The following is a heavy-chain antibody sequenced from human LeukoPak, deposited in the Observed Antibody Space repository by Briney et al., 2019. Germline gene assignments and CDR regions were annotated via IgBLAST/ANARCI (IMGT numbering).Heavy chain of an antibody. Sequence: PGGSLRLSCAASGFTFSSYAMHWVRQAPGKGLEWVAVISYDGSNKYYADSVKGRFTISRDNSKNTLYLQMNSLRAEDTALYYCARDLHYYVAMDVWGQGTTVTVPS. J-gene: IGHJ6*02. CDR3: ARDLHYYVAMDV. D-gene: IGHD3-10*02. CDR1: GFTFSSYA. V-gene: IGHV3-30-3*01. CDR2: ISYDGSNK.